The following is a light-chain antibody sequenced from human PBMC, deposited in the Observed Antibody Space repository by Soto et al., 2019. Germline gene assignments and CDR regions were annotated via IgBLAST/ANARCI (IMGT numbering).Light chain of an antibody. V-gene: IGKV1-5*03. J-gene: IGKJ1*01. CDR2: EGS. Sequence: DIQMTQSPSTLSASVGDRVTITCRASQSISPWLAWDQQKPGEAPKLLSYEGSTLESGVPSRFSGSGSGTEFTLTISRLQPDDFATFYCQQYKTYSRTFGQGTKVEVK. CDR3: QQYKTYSRT. CDR1: QSISPW.